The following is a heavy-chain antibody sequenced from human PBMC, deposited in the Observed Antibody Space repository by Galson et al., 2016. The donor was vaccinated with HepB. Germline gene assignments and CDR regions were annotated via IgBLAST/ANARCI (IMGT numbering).Heavy chain of an antibody. Sequence: SLRLSCAASGFTFSTYAMSWVRQAPGKGLEWVSGMSDSTDSTYYADSVKGRFTISRDNSKNTQYLQMNSLRAEDTAVYYCVRLWYNGNFGPDYWGRGTLVTVSS. D-gene: IGHD1-26*01. J-gene: IGHJ4*02. CDR3: VRLWYNGNFGPDY. CDR1: GFTFSTYA. CDR2: MSDSTDST. V-gene: IGHV3-23*01.